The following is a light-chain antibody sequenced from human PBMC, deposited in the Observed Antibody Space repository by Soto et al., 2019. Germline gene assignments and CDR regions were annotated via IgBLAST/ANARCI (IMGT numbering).Light chain of an antibody. CDR1: QSLVYSDGDTY. Sequence: DAVLTQSPLSLPVTLGQPATISCRSSQSLVYSDGDTYLNWFQQRPGQSPRRLIYKVSHRDSGVADRFSGSGSGSACTLESSRVEAEAVGVYYCMQGTHWPWTFGQGTKVEVK. CDR2: KVS. J-gene: IGKJ1*01. CDR3: MQGTHWPWT. V-gene: IGKV2-30*01.